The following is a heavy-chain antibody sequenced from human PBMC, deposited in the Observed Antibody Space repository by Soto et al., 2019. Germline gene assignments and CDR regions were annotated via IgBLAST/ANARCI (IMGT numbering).Heavy chain of an antibody. CDR2: INAGNDNI. Sequence: GASVKVSCKASGYTFTRYTMYWVRQAPGQRLECMGWINAGNDNIKYSQKFQGRVTITTDTSASTAYMDLTSLRSEDTAVYYCAIFGGWVSGWGQGTLVTVSS. CDR1: GYTFTRYT. CDR3: AIFGGWVSG. J-gene: IGHJ4*02. V-gene: IGHV1-3*01. D-gene: IGHD2-15*01.